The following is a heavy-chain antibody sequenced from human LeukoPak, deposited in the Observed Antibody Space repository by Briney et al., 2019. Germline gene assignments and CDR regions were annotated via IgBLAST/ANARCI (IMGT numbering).Heavy chain of an antibody. D-gene: IGHD3-3*01. CDR3: AKVADDDFWSGYYYFDY. J-gene: IGHJ4*02. Sequence: GGSLRLSCAASGFTFSSYAMSWVRRAPGKGLEWVSAISGSGGSTYYADSVKGRFTISRDNSKNTLYLQMNSLRAEDTAVYYCAKVADDDFWSGYYYFDYWGQGTLVTVSS. CDR1: GFTFSSYA. CDR2: ISGSGGST. V-gene: IGHV3-23*01.